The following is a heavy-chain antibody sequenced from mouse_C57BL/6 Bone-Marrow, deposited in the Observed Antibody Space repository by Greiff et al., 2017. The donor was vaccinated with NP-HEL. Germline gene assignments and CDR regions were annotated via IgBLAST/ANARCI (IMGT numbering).Heavy chain of an antibody. D-gene: IGHD1-1*01. V-gene: IGHV1-26*01. Sequence: EVQLQQSGPELVKPGASVKISCKASGYTFTDYYMNWVKQSHGKSLEWIGDINPNNGGTSYNQKFKGKATLTVDKSSSTAYMELRSLTSEDSAVYYCATIYYYGSSYFDVWGTGTTVTVSS. J-gene: IGHJ1*03. CDR2: INPNNGGT. CDR3: ATIYYYGSSYFDV. CDR1: GYTFTDYY.